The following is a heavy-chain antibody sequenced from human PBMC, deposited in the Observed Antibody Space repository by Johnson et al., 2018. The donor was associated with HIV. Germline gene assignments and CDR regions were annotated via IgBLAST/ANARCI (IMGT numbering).Heavy chain of an antibody. CDR3: ARVTHSYGYWGAFDI. D-gene: IGHD5-18*01. CDR2: ITTAGDT. CDR1: GFTFSSYD. Sequence: VQLVESGGGLVQPGGSLRLSCAASGFTFSSYDMHWVRQATGKGLEWVSVITTAGDTHYTGSVKGRFTISRENAKKSLYLQMNSLRAGDTAVYYCARVTHSYGYWGAFDIWGQGTMVTVSS. J-gene: IGHJ3*02. V-gene: IGHV3-13*01.